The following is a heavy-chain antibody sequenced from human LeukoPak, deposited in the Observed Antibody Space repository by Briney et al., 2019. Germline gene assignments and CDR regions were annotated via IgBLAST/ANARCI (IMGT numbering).Heavy chain of an antibody. CDR2: ISSSSSII. D-gene: IGHD3-10*01. V-gene: IGHV3-48*01. CDR3: AREVGSGNSGRYFDY. Sequence: PGGSPRLSCAASGFTFSSYSMNWVRQAPGKGLEWVSYISSSSSIIYYADSVKGRFTISRDNAKNSLYLQMNSLRAEDTAVYYCAREVGSGNSGRYFDYWGQGTLVTVSS. J-gene: IGHJ4*02. CDR1: GFTFSSYS.